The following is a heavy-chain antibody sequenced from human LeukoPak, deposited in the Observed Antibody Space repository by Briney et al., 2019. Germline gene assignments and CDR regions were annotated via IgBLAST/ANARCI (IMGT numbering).Heavy chain of an antibody. CDR3: ARGYDFWSGYPNFDY. CDR2: IYYSGST. Sequence: PSETLSLTCTVPGGSISSGDYYWSWIRQPPGKGLEWIGYIYYSGSTYYDPSLKSRVTISVDTSKNQFSLKLSSVTAADTAVYYCARGYDFWSGYPNFDYWGQGTLVTVSS. CDR1: GGSISSGDYY. V-gene: IGHV4-30-4*08. D-gene: IGHD3-3*01. J-gene: IGHJ4*02.